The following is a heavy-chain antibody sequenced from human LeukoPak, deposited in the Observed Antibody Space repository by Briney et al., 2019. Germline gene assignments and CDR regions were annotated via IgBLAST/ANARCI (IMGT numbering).Heavy chain of an antibody. CDR1: GCTFTSYG. CDR2: ISAYNGNT. D-gene: IGHD6-19*01. J-gene: IGHJ3*02. CDR3: ARFRYSSGSPGAFDI. Sequence: GASVKVSCKASGCTFTSYGISWVRQAPGQGLEWMGWISAYNGNTNYAQKLQGRVTMTTDTSTSTAYMELRSLRSDDTAVYYCARFRYSSGSPGAFDIWGQGTMVTVSS. V-gene: IGHV1-18*01.